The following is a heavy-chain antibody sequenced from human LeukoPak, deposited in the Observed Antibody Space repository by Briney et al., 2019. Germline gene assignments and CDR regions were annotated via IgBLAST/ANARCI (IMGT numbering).Heavy chain of an antibody. CDR1: GYTFTAYY. CDR3: ARDRAEWGGSSTTDYFDY. CDR2: INPNSGGA. V-gene: IGHV1-2*06. J-gene: IGHJ4*02. D-gene: IGHD6-6*01. Sequence: ASVKVSCKASGYTFTAYYMHWVRQAPGQGLEWMGRINPNSGGANYAQKFQGRVTMTRDTSISTAYMELSRLRSDDTAVYYCARDRAEWGGSSTTDYFDYWGQGTLVTVSS.